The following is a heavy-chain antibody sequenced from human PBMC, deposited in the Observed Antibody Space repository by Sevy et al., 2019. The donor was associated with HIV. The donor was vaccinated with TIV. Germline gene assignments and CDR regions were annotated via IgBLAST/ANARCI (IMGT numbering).Heavy chain of an antibody. D-gene: IGHD3-9*01. J-gene: IGHJ3*02. Sequence: GGSLRLSCAASGFTFSSYGMHWVRQAPGKGLEWVAFIRYDGSNKYYADSVKGRFTISRDNSKNTLYLQMNSLRAEDTAVYYCAKDHPIYYDILTGSWPDAFDIWGQGTMVTVSS. CDR1: GFTFSSYG. CDR2: IRYDGSNK. V-gene: IGHV3-30*02. CDR3: AKDHPIYYDILTGSWPDAFDI.